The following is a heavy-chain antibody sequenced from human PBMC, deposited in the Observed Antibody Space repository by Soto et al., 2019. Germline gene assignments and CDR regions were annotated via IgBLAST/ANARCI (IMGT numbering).Heavy chain of an antibody. V-gene: IGHV3-30-3*01. CDR2: ISYDGSNK. Sequence: QVQLAESGGGVVQPGRSLRLSCAASGFTFSSYAMHWVRQAPGKGLEWVAVISYDGSNKYYADSVKGRFTISRDNSKNTLYLQMNSLRAEDTAVYYCARTDLQQQLDGDYFDYWGQGTLVTVSS. CDR1: GFTFSSYA. CDR3: ARTDLQQQLDGDYFDY. D-gene: IGHD6-13*01. J-gene: IGHJ4*02.